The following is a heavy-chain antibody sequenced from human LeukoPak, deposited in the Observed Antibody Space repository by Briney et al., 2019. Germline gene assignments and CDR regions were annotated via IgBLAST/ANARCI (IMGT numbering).Heavy chain of an antibody. D-gene: IGHD3-10*01. J-gene: IGHJ4*02. Sequence: GASVKVSCKASGGTFSSYAISWVRQAPGQGLEWMGGIIPIFGTANYAQKFQGRVTITADKSTSTAYMELSSLRSEDTAVYYCATALYGSGNFDYWGQGTLSPSPQ. CDR2: IIPIFGTA. V-gene: IGHV1-69*06. CDR1: GGTFSSYA. CDR3: ATALYGSGNFDY.